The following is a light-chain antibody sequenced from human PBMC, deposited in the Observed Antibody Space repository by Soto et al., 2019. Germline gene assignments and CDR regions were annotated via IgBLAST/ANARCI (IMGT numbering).Light chain of an antibody. Sequence: EIVMTQSPATLSVSPGERATLSCRASQSITNNLAWYQQKPGQAPRLIIYGASTRATAIPARFSGSGFGTEFTLTISSLQSEDFAGYYCQQYNDWPPSTFGQGTKVEI. CDR3: QQYNDWPPST. J-gene: IGKJ2*01. CDR2: GAS. V-gene: IGKV3-15*01. CDR1: QSITNN.